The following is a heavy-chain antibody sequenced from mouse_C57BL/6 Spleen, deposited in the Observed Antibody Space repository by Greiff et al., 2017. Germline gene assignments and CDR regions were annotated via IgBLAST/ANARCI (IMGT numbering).Heavy chain of an antibody. CDR3: ARHEGYSNYVYYYAMDY. Sequence: VQLQQSGAELVKPGASVKLSCKASGYTFTEYTIHWVKQRSGQGLEWIGWFYPGSGSIKYNEKFKDKATLTADKSSSTVYMELSRLTSEDSAVYFCARHEGYSNYVYYYAMDYWGQGTSVTVSS. CDR1: GYTFTEYT. D-gene: IGHD2-5*01. CDR2: FYPGSGSI. J-gene: IGHJ4*01. V-gene: IGHV1-62-2*01.